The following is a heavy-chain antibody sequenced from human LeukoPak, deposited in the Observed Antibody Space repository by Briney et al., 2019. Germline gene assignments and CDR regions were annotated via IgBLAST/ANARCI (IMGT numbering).Heavy chain of an antibody. CDR1: GFTLSSYA. CDR3: ARDSRYSYGGGGDD. Sequence: GGSLRLSCAASGFTLSSYAMSWVRQAPGKGLEWVSAICGSGGSTYYADSVKGRFTISRDNSKNTLYLQMNSLRAEDTAVYYCARDSRYSYGGGGDDWGQGTLVTVSS. J-gene: IGHJ4*02. D-gene: IGHD5-18*01. V-gene: IGHV3-23*01. CDR2: ICGSGGST.